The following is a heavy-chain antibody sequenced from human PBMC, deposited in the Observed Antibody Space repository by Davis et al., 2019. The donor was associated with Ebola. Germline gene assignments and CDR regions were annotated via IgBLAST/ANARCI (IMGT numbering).Heavy chain of an antibody. V-gene: IGHV3-73*01. CDR1: GFTFSGSA. CDR3: SALNDYIWGSYRSDY. Sequence: GGSLRLSCAASGFTFSGSAMHWVRQASGKGLEWVGRIRSKANSYATAYAASVKGRFTISRDDSKDTLYLQMNSLKTEDTAVYYCSALNDYIWGSYRSDYWGQGTLVTVSS. CDR2: IRSKANSYAT. J-gene: IGHJ4*02. D-gene: IGHD3-16*02.